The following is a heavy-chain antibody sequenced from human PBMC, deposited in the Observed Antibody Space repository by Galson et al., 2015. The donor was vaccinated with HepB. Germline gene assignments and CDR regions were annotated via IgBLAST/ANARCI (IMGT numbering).Heavy chain of an antibody. D-gene: IGHD4-17*01. CDR1: GFAFSSYA. CDR3: AKGTYGDYRGFDY. J-gene: IGHJ4*02. V-gene: IGHV3-23*01. CDR2: ISGSGGTS. Sequence: LRLSCAAFGFAFSSYAMNWVRQAPGKGLEWVSSISGSGGTSNYAGSVNGRFTISRDNSKNTLYLQWNSLTVEDTAEYFCAKGTYGDYRGFDYWGQGTLVTVSS.